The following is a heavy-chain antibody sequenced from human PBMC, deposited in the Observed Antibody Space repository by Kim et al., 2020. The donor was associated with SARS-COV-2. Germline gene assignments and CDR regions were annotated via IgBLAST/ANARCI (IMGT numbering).Heavy chain of an antibody. CDR1: GYTFTSYA. V-gene: IGHV7-4-1*02. D-gene: IGHD4-4*01. Sequence: ASVKFSCKASGYTFTSYAMNWVRQAPGQGLEWMGWINTNTWNPTYAQGFTGRFVLSLDTSVSTAYLQISSLEAEDTVGYYCARDAVTGNWFDSWGQGSRV. J-gene: IGHJ5*01. CDR3: ARDAVTGNWFDS. CDR2: INTNTWNP.